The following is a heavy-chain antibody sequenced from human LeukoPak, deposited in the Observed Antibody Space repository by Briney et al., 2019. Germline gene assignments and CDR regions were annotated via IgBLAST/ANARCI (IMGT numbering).Heavy chain of an antibody. CDR3: ARHGYSSSWADYYCYGMDV. CDR1: GGSNNGCY. V-gene: IGHV4-4*09. D-gene: IGHD6-13*01. CDR2: THPSGNT. Sequence: PSETLSLSCTVSGGSNNGCYWSWIRQPPGKGLEWIGYTHPSGNTNYSPSLKSRVTISIDTSRNQFSLKLSSVTAADTAVYYCARHGYSSSWADYYCYGMDVWGQGTTVTVSS. J-gene: IGHJ6*02.